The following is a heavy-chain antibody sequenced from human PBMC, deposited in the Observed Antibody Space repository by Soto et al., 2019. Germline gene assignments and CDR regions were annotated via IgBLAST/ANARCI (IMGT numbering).Heavy chain of an antibody. V-gene: IGHV3-21*01. CDR1: GFTFSSYS. D-gene: IGHD3-3*01. CDR3: ARDPHYDFWSGYPTAPFDY. CDR2: ISSSSSYI. Sequence: EVQLVESGGGLVKPGGSLRLSCAASGFTFSSYSMNWVRQAPGKGLGWVSSISSSSSYIYYADSVKGRFTISRDNAKNSLYLQMNSLRAEDTAVYYCARDPHYDFWSGYPTAPFDYWGQGTLVTVSS. J-gene: IGHJ4*02.